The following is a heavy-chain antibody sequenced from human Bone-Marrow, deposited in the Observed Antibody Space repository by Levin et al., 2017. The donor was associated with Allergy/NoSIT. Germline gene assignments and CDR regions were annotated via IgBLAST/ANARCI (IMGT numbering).Heavy chain of an antibody. CDR1: GFTFSSYE. Sequence: LSLTCAASGFTFSSYEMIWVRQAPAKGLEWVSKINAGGVTTHYAASVKGRFTVSRDDARNSLYLQMSSLRAEDTAVYYCARRHPYYGMDVWGQGTTVTVSS. CDR3: ARRHPYYGMDV. J-gene: IGHJ6*02. V-gene: IGHV3-48*03. CDR2: INAGGVTT.